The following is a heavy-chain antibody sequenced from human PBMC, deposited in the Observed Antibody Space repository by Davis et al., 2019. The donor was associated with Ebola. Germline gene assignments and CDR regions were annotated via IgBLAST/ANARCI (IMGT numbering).Heavy chain of an antibody. D-gene: IGHD4-17*01. Sequence: PGGSLRLSCAVSGYSISSGYYWSWIRQPAGKGLEWIGRIYTSGSTNYNPSLKSRVTMSVDTSKNQFSLKLSSVTAADTAVYYCARDPPVTPFDYWGQGTLVTVSS. J-gene: IGHJ4*02. CDR2: IYTSGST. V-gene: IGHV4-4*07. CDR3: ARDPPVTPFDY. CDR1: GYSISSGYY.